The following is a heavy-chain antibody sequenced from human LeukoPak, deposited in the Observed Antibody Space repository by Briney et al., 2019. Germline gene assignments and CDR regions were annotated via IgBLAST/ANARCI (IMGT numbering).Heavy chain of an antibody. CDR1: GGSFSGYY. V-gene: IGHV4-34*01. Sequence: SETLSLTCAVYGGSFSGYYWSWIRQPPGKGLEWIGELNHSGSTNYNPSLKSRVTISVDTSKNQFSLKLSSVTAADTAVYYCARLKRNYYGSGSYYSPQTYNWFHPWGQGTLVTVSS. CDR3: ARLKRNYYGSGSYYSPQTYNWFHP. CDR2: LNHSGST. D-gene: IGHD3-10*01. J-gene: IGHJ5*02.